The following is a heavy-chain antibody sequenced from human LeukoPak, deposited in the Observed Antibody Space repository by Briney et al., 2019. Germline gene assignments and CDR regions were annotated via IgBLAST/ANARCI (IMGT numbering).Heavy chain of an antibody. D-gene: IGHD4-17*01. J-gene: IGHJ5*02. V-gene: IGHV3-30*03. CDR3: ARGSWRFDNGDSGFDP. Sequence: GGSLRLSCAASGFAFTTYWMSWVRQAPGKGLEWVAVISYDGRNKNYADSVKGRFTISRDNSKNTLYLQMNSLRTEDTAVYYCARGSWRFDNGDSGFDPWGQGTLVTVSS. CDR1: GFAFTTYW. CDR2: ISYDGRNK.